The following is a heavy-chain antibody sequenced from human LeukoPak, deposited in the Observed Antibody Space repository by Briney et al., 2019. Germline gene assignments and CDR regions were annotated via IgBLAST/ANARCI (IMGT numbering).Heavy chain of an antibody. D-gene: IGHD2-15*01. Sequence: SETLSLTCTAYGRSFSGYYWTWIRQTPGKGLEWIGEINHSGITDYNPSLRSRVTISVDTSKNQFSLKLSSVTAADTAIYYCARAVIVVAAATQRNWFDPWGQGTLVTVSS. CDR1: GRSFSGYY. CDR3: ARAVIVVAAATQRNWFDP. CDR2: INHSGIT. J-gene: IGHJ5*02. V-gene: IGHV4-34*01.